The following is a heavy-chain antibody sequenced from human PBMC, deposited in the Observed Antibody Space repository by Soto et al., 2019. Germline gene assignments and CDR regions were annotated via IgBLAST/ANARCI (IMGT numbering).Heavy chain of an antibody. CDR2: IYYSGST. J-gene: IGHJ4*02. Sequence: QVQLQASGPGLGKPSETLSLTCTVSGGSISSYYWSWIRQPPGKGLEWIGYIYYSGSTNYNPSLKSRVTISVDTSKNQFSLKLSSVTAADTAVYYCARLWGWFGDYWGQGTLVTVSS. CDR3: ARLWGWFGDY. D-gene: IGHD3-10*01. V-gene: IGHV4-59*08. CDR1: GGSISSYY.